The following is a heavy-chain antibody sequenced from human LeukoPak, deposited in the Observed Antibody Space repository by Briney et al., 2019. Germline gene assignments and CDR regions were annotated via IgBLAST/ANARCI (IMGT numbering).Heavy chain of an antibody. V-gene: IGHV3-30*02. D-gene: IGHD2-2*01. J-gene: IGHJ4*02. CDR3: TKDASLRGILGLPAAYLDY. Sequence: PGGSLRLSCAASGFPFSSYGIHWVRQAPDKGLEWVAFIQYDGSIKYYAESVKGRFTISKDNFKNMIYLQMNSLRGDDTAVYFCTKDASLRGILGLPAAYLDYWGQGTLVTVSS. CDR1: GFPFSSYG. CDR2: IQYDGSIK.